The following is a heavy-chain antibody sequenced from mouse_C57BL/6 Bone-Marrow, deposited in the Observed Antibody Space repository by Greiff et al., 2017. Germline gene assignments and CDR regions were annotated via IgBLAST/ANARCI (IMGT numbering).Heavy chain of an antibody. CDR2: ISSGSSTI. CDR3: ARNRDDYGSSYGYFDV. D-gene: IGHD1-1*01. V-gene: IGHV5-17*01. CDR1: GFTFSDYG. J-gene: IGHJ1*03. Sequence: EVKLMESGGGLVKPGGSLKLSCAASGFTFSDYGMHWVRQAPEKGLEWVAYISSGSSTIYYADTVKGRFTISRDNAKNTLFLQMTSLRSEDTAMYYCARNRDDYGSSYGYFDVWGTGTTVTVSS.